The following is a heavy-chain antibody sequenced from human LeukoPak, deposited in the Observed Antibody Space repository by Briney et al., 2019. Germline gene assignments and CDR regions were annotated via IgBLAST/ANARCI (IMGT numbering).Heavy chain of an antibody. D-gene: IGHD1-26*01. Sequence: PGGSLRLSCAASGFTVSSNYMSWVGQAPGKGLEWVSVIYSGGSTYYADSVKGRFTISRDNSKNTLYLQMNSLRAEDTAVYYCARDFRILGNYYYGMDVWGQETTVTVSS. CDR1: GFTVSSNY. V-gene: IGHV3-53*01. CDR3: ARDFRILGNYYYGMDV. CDR2: IYSGGST. J-gene: IGHJ6*02.